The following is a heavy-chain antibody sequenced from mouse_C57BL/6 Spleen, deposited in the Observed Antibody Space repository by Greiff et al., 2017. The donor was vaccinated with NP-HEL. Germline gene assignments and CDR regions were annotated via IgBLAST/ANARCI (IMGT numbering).Heavy chain of an antibody. Sequence: VQLQQSGPELVKPGASVKISCKASGYAFSSSWMNWVKQRPGKGLEWIGRIYPGDGDTNYNGKFKGKATLTADKSSSTAYMQISSLTSEDSAVYFCAGATTVVGGFAYWGQGTLVTVAA. D-gene: IGHD1-1*01. CDR2: IYPGDGDT. CDR1: GYAFSSSW. CDR3: AGATTVVGGFAY. V-gene: IGHV1-82*01. J-gene: IGHJ3*01.